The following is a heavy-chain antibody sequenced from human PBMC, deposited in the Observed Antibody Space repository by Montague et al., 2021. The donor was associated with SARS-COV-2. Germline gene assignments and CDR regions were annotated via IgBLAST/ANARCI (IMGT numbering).Heavy chain of an antibody. CDR3: ARDRVVGVTTNTLDI. CDR1: RFTLSSHW. V-gene: IGHV3-74*01. D-gene: IGHD3-22*01. Sequence: SLRLSCAASRFTLSSHWMHWVRQAPGEGLVWVSRINSDGRNLGYADSAKGRFTISRDNAQNTLYLQMNSLRAEDTAVYYCARDRVVGVTTNTLDIWGQGTMVTVSS. CDR2: INSDGRNL. J-gene: IGHJ3*02.